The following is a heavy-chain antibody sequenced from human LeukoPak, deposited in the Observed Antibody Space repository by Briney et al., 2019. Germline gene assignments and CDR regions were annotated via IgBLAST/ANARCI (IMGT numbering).Heavy chain of an antibody. J-gene: IGHJ4*02. CDR1: GFTFSNYA. CDR2: IYSGGST. Sequence: GGSLRLSCAASGFTFSNYAMNWVRQAPGKGLEWVSVIYSGGSTYYADSVKGRFTISRDNSKNTLYLQMNSLRAEDTAVYYCARASGFGDFDYWGQGTLVTVSS. V-gene: IGHV3-53*01. CDR3: ARASGFGDFDY. D-gene: IGHD3-10*01.